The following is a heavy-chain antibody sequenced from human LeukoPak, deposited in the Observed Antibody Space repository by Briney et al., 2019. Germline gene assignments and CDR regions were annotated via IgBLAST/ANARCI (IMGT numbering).Heavy chain of an antibody. CDR3: ATRGGDFWSGFEN. CDR1: GDSLTYLN. CDR2: FDPEQAKT. D-gene: IGHD3-3*01. V-gene: IGHV1-24*01. J-gene: IGHJ4*02. Sequence: ASVKVSCKVSGDSLTYLNIQWVRLAPGKGLGCLGGFDPEQAKTTYAQNFQGRVTMTEAAPTDTAYMELNSLKSEDPAVYYCATRGGDFWSGFENWGQGTLVTVSS.